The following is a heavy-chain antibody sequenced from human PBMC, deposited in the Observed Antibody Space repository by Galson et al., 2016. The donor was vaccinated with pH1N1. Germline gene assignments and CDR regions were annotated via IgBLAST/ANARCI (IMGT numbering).Heavy chain of an antibody. CDR2: IYHSGST. V-gene: IGHV4-38-2*02. CDR3: ARGHSSGYNWFDP. CDR1: NDSISSGYY. D-gene: IGHD3-22*01. Sequence: TLSLTCTVSNDSISSGYYWGWIRPPPGKGLEWIGNIYHSGSTYYNPSLKSRVTISVDTSKNQFSLKLSSLTAADTAVYYCARGHSSGYNWFDPWGQGTLVTVSS. J-gene: IGHJ5*02.